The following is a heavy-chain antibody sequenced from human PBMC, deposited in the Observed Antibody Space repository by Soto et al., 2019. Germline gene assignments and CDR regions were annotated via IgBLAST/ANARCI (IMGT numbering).Heavy chain of an antibody. Sequence: SETLSLTCGIYGGSLSGSTWNWIRQFPGKGLEWIGEINHRGTINYNPSLKSRVTISVDTSKNQFSLKLRSVTAADTAVYYCAAGGGFIEGRMVSFDPWGQGTLVTGSS. D-gene: IGHD2-8*01. CDR1: GGSLSGST. V-gene: IGHV4-34*01. J-gene: IGHJ5*02. CDR2: INHRGTI. CDR3: AAGGGFIEGRMVSFDP.